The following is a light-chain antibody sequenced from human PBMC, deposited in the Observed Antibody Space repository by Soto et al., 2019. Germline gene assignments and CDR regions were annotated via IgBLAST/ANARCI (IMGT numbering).Light chain of an antibody. Sequence: LTSSPVERATHSCTRSQSVSSKYLAWYQQKPGKAPMLLIYGATNLQSGVPSRFSGSGSRTDFTLNISSLQTQDFATYCCKKSFSVRSWTFAQGTKVDIK. CDR1: QSVSSKY. J-gene: IGKJ1*01. CDR2: GAT. V-gene: IGKV1-39*01. CDR3: KKSFSVRSWT.